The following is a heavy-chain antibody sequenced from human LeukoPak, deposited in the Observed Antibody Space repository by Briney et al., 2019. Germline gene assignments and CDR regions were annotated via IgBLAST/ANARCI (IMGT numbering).Heavy chain of an antibody. CDR2: INPYNGNT. CDR3: ARALTFYYDSSGYDAFDI. J-gene: IGHJ3*02. D-gene: IGHD3-22*01. V-gene: IGHV1-18*01. Sequence: ASVKVSCKASGYTFTSNGISWVRQAPGQGLEWMGWINPYNGNTNYAPNLQGRVTMTTDTSTGTAYMELRSLRSDDTAVYYCARALTFYYDSSGYDAFDIWGQGTMVTVSS. CDR1: GYTFTSNG.